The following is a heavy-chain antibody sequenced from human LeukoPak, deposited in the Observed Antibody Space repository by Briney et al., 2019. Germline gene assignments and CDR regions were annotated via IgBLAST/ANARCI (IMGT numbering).Heavy chain of an antibody. CDR2: AYYSGST. CDR3: ARNSAVATSRSWFDP. Sequence: MPSETLSVTCSVFDGSISNYYWSWIRQPPGKGLEWIGYAYYSGSTTYNPSLESRVTISVDTSKNQFSLKLTAVTAADTAVYYCARNSAVATSRSWFDPWGQGTLVTVSS. D-gene: IGHD6-19*01. J-gene: IGHJ5*02. CDR1: DGSISNYY. V-gene: IGHV4-59*08.